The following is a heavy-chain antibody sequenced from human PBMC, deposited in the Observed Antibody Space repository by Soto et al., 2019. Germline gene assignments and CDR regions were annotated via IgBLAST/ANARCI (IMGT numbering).Heavy chain of an antibody. J-gene: IGHJ3*02. D-gene: IGHD3-9*01. CDR3: ERDADILTGSDAFDI. CDR1: GFTFSDYY. V-gene: IGHV3-11*05. Sequence: QVQLVESGGGVVKPGGSLRLSCAASGFTFSDYYMSWIRQAPGKGLEWVSYSGSSSSYINYADSVKGRFTISRDNAMNSLYLQTNSLRAEDTAVYYCERDADILTGSDAFDIWGQGTMVTVSS. CDR2: SGSSSSYI.